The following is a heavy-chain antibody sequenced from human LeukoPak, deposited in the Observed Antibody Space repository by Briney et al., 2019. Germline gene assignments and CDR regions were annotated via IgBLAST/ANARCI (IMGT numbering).Heavy chain of an antibody. J-gene: IGHJ4*02. Sequence: GGSLRLSCAASGFIFSSYAMTWVRQAPGRGLEWLSTISGSGTTTYYVDSVKGRFTVSRDNSKNSLYLQMNSLRAEDTAVYYCARDGRDVGATYKDFDYWGQGTLVTVSS. CDR3: ARDGRDVGATYKDFDY. D-gene: IGHD1-26*01. V-gene: IGHV3-23*01. CDR1: GFIFSSYA. CDR2: ISGSGTTT.